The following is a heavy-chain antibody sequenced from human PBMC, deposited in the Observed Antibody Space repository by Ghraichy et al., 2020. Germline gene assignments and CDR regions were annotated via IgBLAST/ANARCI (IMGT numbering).Heavy chain of an antibody. CDR3: ARDGAAVAGTGTTYYYYYGMDV. J-gene: IGHJ6*02. D-gene: IGHD6-19*01. CDR2: IWYDGSNK. Sequence: GALRLSCAASGFTFSSYGMHWVRQAPGKGLEWVAVIWYDGSNKYYADSVKGRFTISRDNSKNTLYLQMNSLRAEDTAVYYCARDGAAVAGTGTTYYYYYGMDVWGQGTTVTVSS. CDR1: GFTFSSYG. V-gene: IGHV3-33*01.